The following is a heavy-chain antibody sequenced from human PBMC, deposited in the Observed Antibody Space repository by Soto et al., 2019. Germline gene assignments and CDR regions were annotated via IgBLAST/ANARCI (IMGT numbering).Heavy chain of an antibody. J-gene: IGHJ4*02. V-gene: IGHV3-23*01. Sequence: GGSLRRSCGVSGFTFSRYAMSWVRQAPGEGLEWVSAVTGRGESTFYADSVKGRFTISRDNSKNSLYLQMNGLRDEDTAMYYCAKVGDPTTYYFHFNYWGQGTQVTVSS. CDR3: AKVGDPTTYYFHFNY. D-gene: IGHD3-22*01. CDR1: GFTFSRYA. CDR2: VTGRGEST.